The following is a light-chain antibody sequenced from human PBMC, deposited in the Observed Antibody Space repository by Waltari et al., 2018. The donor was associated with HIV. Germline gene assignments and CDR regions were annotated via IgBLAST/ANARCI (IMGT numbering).Light chain of an antibody. Sequence: DIQMTQSPPSLSASVRDRVNITCRASQGISNHLAWYQQKPGKLPKLLIYAASTLQSGVPSRLSGSGCGTDFTLTISNLQPEDGATYYCQTYDSAPFPFGPGTKVDI. CDR2: AAS. V-gene: IGKV1-27*01. CDR1: QGISNH. J-gene: IGKJ3*01. CDR3: QTYDSAPFP.